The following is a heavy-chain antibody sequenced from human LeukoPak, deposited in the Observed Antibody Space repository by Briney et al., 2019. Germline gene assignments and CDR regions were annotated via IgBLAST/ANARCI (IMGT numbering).Heavy chain of an antibody. V-gene: IGHV4-39*07. CDR3: ARVGAEANFDY. CDR2: IYYSGST. Sequence: SETLSLTCTVSGGSISSRSYYWGWIRQPPGKGLEWIGSIYYSGSTYYNPSLKSRVIISVDTSKNQSSLNLSSVTAADTAVYYCARVGAEANFDYWGQGTLVTVSS. J-gene: IGHJ4*02. D-gene: IGHD4/OR15-4a*01. CDR1: GGSISSRSYY.